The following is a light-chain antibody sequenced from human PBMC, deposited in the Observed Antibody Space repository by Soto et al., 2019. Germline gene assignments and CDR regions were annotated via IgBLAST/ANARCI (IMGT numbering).Light chain of an antibody. V-gene: IGKV2-28*01. CDR1: QSLLHTNGINY. Sequence: VVVTQSPLSLPVTPGEPASMSCRASQSLLHTNGINYLHWYLQKPGQSPQLLIYLGSHQASGVPDRFSGSGSGTEYTLRISRVEAEDVGIYYCMQALQKPSTFGQGTKVDIK. J-gene: IGKJ1*01. CDR3: MQALQKPST. CDR2: LGS.